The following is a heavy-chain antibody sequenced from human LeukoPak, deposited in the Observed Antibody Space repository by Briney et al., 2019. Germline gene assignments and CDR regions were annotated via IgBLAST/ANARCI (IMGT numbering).Heavy chain of an antibody. CDR2: ISKNSDSR. Sequence: GGSLRLSCTPSGFTFDDYPLHWVRQAPGKGLEWVASISKNSDSRGYADSVKGRFTISRDNAKNSLYLQMNSLKPEDTALYYCVKKSCSAVDCPDYYVMDVWGQGTTVTVSS. J-gene: IGHJ6*01. D-gene: IGHD2-21*02. CDR1: GFTFDDYP. CDR3: VKKSCSAVDCPDYYVMDV. V-gene: IGHV3-9*01.